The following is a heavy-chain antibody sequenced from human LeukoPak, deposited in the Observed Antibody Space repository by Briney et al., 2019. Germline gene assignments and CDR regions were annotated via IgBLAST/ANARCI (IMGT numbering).Heavy chain of an antibody. J-gene: IGHJ4*02. Sequence: PGASLRLSCAASGFTFSNYAMRWVRQAPGKGLEWVSAITGSGGNTYYADSVKGRFTISRDNSKNTVFLQMNSLRAEDTAVYYCAKWGDYDVLNGYYVSEHWGQGTLVTVSS. CDR2: ITGSGGNT. CDR3: AKWGDYDVLNGYYVSEH. V-gene: IGHV3-23*01. D-gene: IGHD3-9*01. CDR1: GFTFSNYA.